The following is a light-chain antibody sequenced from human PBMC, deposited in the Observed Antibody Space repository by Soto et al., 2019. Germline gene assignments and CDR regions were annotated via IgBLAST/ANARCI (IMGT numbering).Light chain of an antibody. V-gene: IGKV1-9*01. J-gene: IGKJ2*01. CDR3: QQLYTYPHT. CDR1: QGVMNS. CDR2: SIS. Sequence: IQVTQSPSILSASVGDRVTITCRTSQGVMNSFAWYQQKSGKAPRLLIYSISSLKSGVPSRFSGSGSGAEFTLTISGLQPQDFATYVCQQLYTYPHTFGLGTQLQI.